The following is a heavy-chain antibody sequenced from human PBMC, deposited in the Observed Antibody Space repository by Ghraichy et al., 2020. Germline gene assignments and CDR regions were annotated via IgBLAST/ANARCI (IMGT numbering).Heavy chain of an antibody. CDR1: GGTFSSYA. CDR3: ARSLVHYDSSGYYEDPYYYYYYMDV. V-gene: IGHV1-69*13. CDR2: IIPIFGTA. J-gene: IGHJ6*03. D-gene: IGHD3-22*01. Sequence: SVKVSCKASGGTFSSYAISWVRQAPGQGLEWMGGIIPIFGTANYAQKFQGRVTITADESTSTAYMELSSLRSEDTAVYYCARSLVHYDSSGYYEDPYYYYYYMDVWGKGTTVTVSS.